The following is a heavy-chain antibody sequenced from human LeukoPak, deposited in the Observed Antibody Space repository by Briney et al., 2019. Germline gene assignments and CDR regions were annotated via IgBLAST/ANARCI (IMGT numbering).Heavy chain of an antibody. D-gene: IGHD3-3*01. Sequence: GRSLRLSCAASGFTFDDYAMHWVRQAPGQGLEWVSGISWNSGSIGYADSVKGRFTISRDNAKNSLYLQMNSLRAEDTALYYCAKDVTIFGVVIIGSAFDIWGQGTMVTVSS. V-gene: IGHV3-9*01. CDR3: AKDVTIFGVVIIGSAFDI. CDR2: ISWNSGSI. J-gene: IGHJ3*02. CDR1: GFTFDDYA.